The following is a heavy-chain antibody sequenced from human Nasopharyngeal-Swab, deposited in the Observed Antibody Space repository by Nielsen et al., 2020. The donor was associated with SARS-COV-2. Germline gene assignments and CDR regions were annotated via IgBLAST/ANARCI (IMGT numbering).Heavy chain of an antibody. CDR1: GGSISSSSYY. CDR2: IYYSGST. J-gene: IGHJ3*02. CDR3: ARDGGGSYYEGYDAFDI. Sequence: SETLSLTCTVSGGSISSSSYYWGWIRQPPGKGLEWIGSIYYSGSTYYNPSLKSRVTISVDTSKNQFSLKLSSVTAADTAVYYCARDGGGSYYEGYDAFDIWGQGTMVTVSS. V-gene: IGHV4-39*07. D-gene: IGHD1-26*01.